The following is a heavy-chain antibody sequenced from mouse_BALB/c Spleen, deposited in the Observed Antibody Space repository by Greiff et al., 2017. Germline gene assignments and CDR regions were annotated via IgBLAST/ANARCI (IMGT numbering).Heavy chain of an antibody. CDR2: IDPANGNT. V-gene: IGHV14-3*02. CDR1: GFNIKDTY. J-gene: IGHJ4*01. D-gene: IGHD2-12*01. Sequence: EVQVVESGAELVKPGASVKLSCTASGFNIKDTYMHWVKQRPEQGLEWIGRIDPANGNTKYDPKFQGKATITADTSSNTAYLQLSSLTSEDTAVYYCAVPLRYYAMDYWGQGTSVTVSS. CDR3: AVPLRYYAMDY.